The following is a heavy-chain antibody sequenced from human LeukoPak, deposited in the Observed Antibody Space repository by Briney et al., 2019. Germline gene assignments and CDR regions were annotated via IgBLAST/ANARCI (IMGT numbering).Heavy chain of an antibody. CDR1: GFTFSSYW. CDR3: ARASQWRLGDY. D-gene: IGHD6-19*01. J-gene: IGHJ4*02. V-gene: IGHV3-74*01. Sequence: GGSLRLSCAASGFTFSSYWMHWVRQAPGKGLVWVSRINSDGSSASYADSVKGRFTISRGNAKNTLYLQMNSLRAEDTAVYYCARASQWRLGDYWGQGTLVTVSS. CDR2: INSDGSSA.